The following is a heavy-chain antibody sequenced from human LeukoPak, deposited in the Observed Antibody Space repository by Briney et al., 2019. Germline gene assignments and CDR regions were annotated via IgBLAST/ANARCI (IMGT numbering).Heavy chain of an antibody. D-gene: IGHD5-24*01. J-gene: IGHJ4*02. CDR1: GGSISSSSYY. V-gene: IGHV4-39*01. CDR3: ARLEKMATPRGDY. CDR2: IYYSGST. Sequence: SETLSLTCTVSGGSISSSSYYWGWIRQPPGKGLEWIGSIYYSGSTYYNPSLKSRATISVDTSKNQFSLKLSSVTAADTAVYYCARLEKMATPRGDYWGQGTLVTVSS.